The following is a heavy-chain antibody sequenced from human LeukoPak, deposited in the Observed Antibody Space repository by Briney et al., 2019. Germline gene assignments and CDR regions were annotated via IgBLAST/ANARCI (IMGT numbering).Heavy chain of an antibody. CDR3: AREAGIAAAGTGVGTFDY. D-gene: IGHD6-13*01. Sequence: PSETLSLTCTVSGGSVSSGSYYWNWIRQPPGKGLEWIGYIYYSGSTNYNPSLKSRVTISVDTSKNQFSLKLSSVTAADTAVYYCAREAGIAAAGTGVGTFDYWGQGTLVTVSS. CDR1: GGSVSSGSYY. J-gene: IGHJ4*02. CDR2: IYYSGST. V-gene: IGHV4-61*01.